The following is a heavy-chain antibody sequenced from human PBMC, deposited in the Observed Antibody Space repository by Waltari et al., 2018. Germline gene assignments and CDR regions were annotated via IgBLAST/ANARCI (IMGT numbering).Heavy chain of an antibody. D-gene: IGHD6-19*01. CDR2: INQDGGET. Sequence: EVQLVDSGGGLVQPGGSLRLSCAASGFTFRSNWIAWVRQAPGRGLEWGANINQDGGETYYVDSVRGRFTISRDNARNSLYLQMDSLRDEDTALYYCARDRGWNTLDYWGQGTLVTVSS. V-gene: IGHV3-7*04. CDR1: GFTFRSNW. CDR3: ARDRGWNTLDY. J-gene: IGHJ4*02.